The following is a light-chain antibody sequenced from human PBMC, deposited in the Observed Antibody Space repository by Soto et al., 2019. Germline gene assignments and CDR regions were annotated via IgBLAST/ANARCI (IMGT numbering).Light chain of an antibody. V-gene: IGKV1-39*01. Sequence: DIQTTQSPSSLSASVGDRVTITCRASQSISTYLNWYQQKLGKAPKLLISGASSLQGGVPSRFSGSGSGTDFTLTISSLQPEDFATYYCQQGSFTLTFGGGTKLEIK. CDR3: QQGSFTLT. CDR1: QSISTY. J-gene: IGKJ4*01. CDR2: GAS.